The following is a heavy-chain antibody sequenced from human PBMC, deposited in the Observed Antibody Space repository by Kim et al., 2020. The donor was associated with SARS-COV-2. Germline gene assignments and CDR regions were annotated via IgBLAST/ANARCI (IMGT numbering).Heavy chain of an antibody. V-gene: IGHV4-39*01. D-gene: IGHD3-10*01. J-gene: IGHJ6*02. CDR3: ARQVVLWFGEYYYYYGMDV. CDR1: GSSISSSSYY. CDR2: IYYSGST. Sequence: SETLSLTCTVSGSSISSSSYYWGWIRQPPGKGLDWIGSIYYSGSTYYNPSLKSRFTISVDTSKNQFSLKLSSVTAADTAVYYCARQVVLWFGEYYYYYGMDVWGQGTTVTVSS.